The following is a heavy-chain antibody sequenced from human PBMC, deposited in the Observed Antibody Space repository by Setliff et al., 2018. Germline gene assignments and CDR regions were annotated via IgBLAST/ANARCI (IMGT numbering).Heavy chain of an antibody. CDR3: AREGVDTRSSTDYRYYMDV. V-gene: IGHV1-69*05. D-gene: IGHD5-18*01. CDR2: TIPSFGST. J-gene: IGHJ6*03. CDR1: GGTFSSYG. Sequence: SVKVSCKASGGTFSSYGISWVRQAPGQGLEWMGGTIPSFGSTNHAQKFQDRVTIITDESTSTAYMELSSLRTEDTAVYYCAREGVDTRSSTDYRYYMDVWGKGTTVTVSS.